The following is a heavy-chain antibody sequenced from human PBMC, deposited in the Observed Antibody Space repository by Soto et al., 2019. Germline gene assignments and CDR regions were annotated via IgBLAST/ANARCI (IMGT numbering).Heavy chain of an antibody. D-gene: IGHD3-10*01. J-gene: IGHJ6*02. CDR2: IWYDGSNK. CDR3: ARDGPMVRGAPGGYYYGMDV. V-gene: IGHV3-33*01. Sequence: GGSLRLSCAASGFTFSSYGMHWVRQAPGKGLEWVAVIWYDGSNKYYADSVKGRFTISRDNSKNTLYLQMNSLRAEDTAVYYCARDGPMVRGAPGGYYYGMDVWGQGTTVTVSS. CDR1: GFTFSSYG.